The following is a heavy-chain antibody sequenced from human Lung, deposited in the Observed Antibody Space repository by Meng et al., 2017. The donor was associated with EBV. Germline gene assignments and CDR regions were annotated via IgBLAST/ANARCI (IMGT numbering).Heavy chain of an antibody. CDR2: IHSSGST. CDR1: GCSISSGGYY. CDR3: ARASYGSGSPLGESWFDP. J-gene: IGHJ5*02. V-gene: IGHV4-31*03. D-gene: IGHD3-10*01. Sequence: QVPLQESGPGLVKPSQTLSLTCTVSGCSISSGGYYWSWIRQHPGKGLEWIGYIHSSGSTYYNPSLRSRLTISVDTSKNQFSLKLSSVTAADTAVYYCARASYGSGSPLGESWFDPWGQGTLVTVSS.